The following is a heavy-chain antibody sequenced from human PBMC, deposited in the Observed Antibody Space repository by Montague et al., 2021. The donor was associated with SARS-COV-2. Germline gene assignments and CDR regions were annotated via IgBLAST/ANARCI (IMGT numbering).Heavy chain of an antibody. CDR2: IYHAGST. Sequence: SETLSLTCSVSGGPISRSSYYWGCIGQPPGKGLGWVANIYHAGSTFYNPSLKSRATMFVDTSNSQFPLKLTSVTAADTAVYYCPRQLRYYDWRADYWGQGTLVSVSS. V-gene: IGHV4-39*06. J-gene: IGHJ4*02. D-gene: IGHD3-9*01. CDR3: PRQLRYYDWRADY. CDR1: GGPISRSSYY.